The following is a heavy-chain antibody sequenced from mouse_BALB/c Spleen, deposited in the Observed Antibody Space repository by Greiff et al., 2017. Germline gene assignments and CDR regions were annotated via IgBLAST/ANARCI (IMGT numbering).Heavy chain of an antibody. V-gene: IGHV5-9-4*01. J-gene: IGHJ4*01. CDR2: ISSGGSYT. CDR3: ARAGGVRRTPYAMDY. CDR1: GFTFSSYA. Sequence: EVKLMESGGGLVKPGGSLKLSCAASGFTFSSYAMSWVRQSPEKRLEGVAEISSGGSYTYYPDTVTGRFTISRDNAKNTLYLEMSSLRSEDTAVYYCARAGGVRRTPYAMDYWGQGTSVTVSS. D-gene: IGHD2-14*01.